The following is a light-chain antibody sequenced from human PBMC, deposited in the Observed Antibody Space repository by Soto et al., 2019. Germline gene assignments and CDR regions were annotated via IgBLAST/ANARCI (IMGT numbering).Light chain of an antibody. V-gene: IGKV3-15*01. CDR3: QQYYNWPPWT. CDR1: QSIGTN. Sequence: EIVMTQSPATLSVSPGERATLSCRASQSIGTNLVWYQQKPGQAPRLLLYGASTRATGVPARFSGSGSGTDFTLTVSSLQSEDFAVYYCQQYYNWPPWTFGLGTKVDIK. CDR2: GAS. J-gene: IGKJ1*01.